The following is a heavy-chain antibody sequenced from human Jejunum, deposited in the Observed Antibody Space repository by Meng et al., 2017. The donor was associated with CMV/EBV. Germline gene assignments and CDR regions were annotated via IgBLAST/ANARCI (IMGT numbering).Heavy chain of an antibody. J-gene: IGHJ3*02. D-gene: IGHD2-2*01. Sequence: GAGYKFATCWIGWVRQVPGKGLEWMGLSFPGDSESRYSPSFHGQVTISADKSTSTAYLQWHSLKASDTATYYCVTQPGLGNDAYDIWGQGTMVTVSS. CDR1: GYKFATCW. V-gene: IGHV5-51*01. CDR2: SFPGDSES. CDR3: VTQPGLGNDAYDI.